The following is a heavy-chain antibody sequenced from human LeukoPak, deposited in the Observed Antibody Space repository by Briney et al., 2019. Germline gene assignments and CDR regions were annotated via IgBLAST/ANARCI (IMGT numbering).Heavy chain of an antibody. V-gene: IGHV4-38-2*01. CDR1: GYSISSGYY. CDR2: IYHSGST. CDR3: ANTLWNPTYSSSWSEY. D-gene: IGHD6-13*01. Sequence: SETLSLTCAVSGYSISSGYYWGWIRQPPGKGLEWIGSIYHSGSTYYNPSLKSRVTISVDTSKNQFSLKLSSVTAADTAVYYCANTLWNPTYSSSWSEYWGQGTLITVSS. J-gene: IGHJ4*02.